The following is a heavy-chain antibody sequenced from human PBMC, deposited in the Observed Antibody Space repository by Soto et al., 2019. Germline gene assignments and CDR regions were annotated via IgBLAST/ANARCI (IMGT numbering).Heavy chain of an antibody. CDR1: GFTFSSYS. CDR2: ISSSSSTI. V-gene: IGHV3-48*02. CDR3: ARADSSSFLYYYYYYGMDV. D-gene: IGHD6-6*01. Sequence: GGSLRLSCAASGFTFSSYSMNWVRQAPGKGLEWVSYISSSSSTIYYADSVKGRFTISRDNAKNSLYLQMNSLRDEDTAVYYCARADSSSFLYYYYYYGMDVWGQGTTVTVSS. J-gene: IGHJ6*02.